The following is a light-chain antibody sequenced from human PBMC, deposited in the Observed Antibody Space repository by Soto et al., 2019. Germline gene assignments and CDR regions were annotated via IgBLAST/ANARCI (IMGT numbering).Light chain of an antibody. Sequence: QSALNQPPSAYGSPGQSVTISCTGTSSDVGGYKYVSWYQQHPGKAPKLMIYEVSKRPSGVPDRFSGSKSGNTASLTVSGLQAEDEADYYCSSYAGRNNWVFGGGTKVTVL. CDR3: SSYAGRNNWV. J-gene: IGLJ3*02. V-gene: IGLV2-8*01. CDR2: EVS. CDR1: SSDVGGYKY.